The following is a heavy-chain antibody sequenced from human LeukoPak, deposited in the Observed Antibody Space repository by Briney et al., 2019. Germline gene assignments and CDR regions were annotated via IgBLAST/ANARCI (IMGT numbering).Heavy chain of an antibody. Sequence: EASVKVSCKASGYTFTSYGISWVRQAPGQGLEWMGWISAYNGNTNYAQKLQGRVTMTTDTSTSTAYMELRSLRSDDTAVYYCARDESGYDDPRAAFDYWGQGTLVTVSS. CDR3: ARDESGYDDPRAAFDY. J-gene: IGHJ4*02. CDR1: GYTFTSYG. CDR2: ISAYNGNT. D-gene: IGHD5-12*01. V-gene: IGHV1-18*01.